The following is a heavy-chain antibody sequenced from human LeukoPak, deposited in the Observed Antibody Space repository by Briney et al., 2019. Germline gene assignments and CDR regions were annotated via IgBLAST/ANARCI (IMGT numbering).Heavy chain of an antibody. CDR1: GFTFSSYA. CDR2: ITDNGNPT. CDR3: APPRLSDHFDY. J-gene: IGHJ4*02. D-gene: IGHD3-16*01. Sequence: PGGSLRLSCAASGFTFSSYALNWVRLSAGRGLEWVSAITDNGNPTYYADSVQGRFTISRDNSKSTLYLQMKSLGVEDTAVYYCAPPRLSDHFDYWGLGTLVTVSS. V-gene: IGHV3-23*05.